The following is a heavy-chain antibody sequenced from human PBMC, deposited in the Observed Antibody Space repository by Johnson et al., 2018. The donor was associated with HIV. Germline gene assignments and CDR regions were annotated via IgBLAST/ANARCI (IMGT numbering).Heavy chain of an antibody. V-gene: IGHV3-7*01. J-gene: IGHJ3*02. CDR1: GFMFSDYY. Sequence: VQLVESGGGLVQPGGSLRLSCAASGFMFSDYYMNWVRQAPGKGLEWVANIKQDGSEKYYVDSVKGRFTISRDNAKNSLYLQMNSLRAEDTAVYYCARTQGYAFDIWGQGTMVTVSS. CDR3: ARTQGYAFDI. CDR2: IKQDGSEK.